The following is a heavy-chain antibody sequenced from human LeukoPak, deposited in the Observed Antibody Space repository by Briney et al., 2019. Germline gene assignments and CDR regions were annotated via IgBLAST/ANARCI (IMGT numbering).Heavy chain of an antibody. CDR1: GFPFSSHW. Sequence: GGSLRLSCVASGFPFSSHWMAWVRQAPGKGLEWVSYISSSSSMIYYADSVKGRFTISRDNAKNSLYLQMKSLRDEDTAIYYCARDYGDLPARVPYFDYWGQGTLVTVSS. J-gene: IGHJ4*02. D-gene: IGHD4-17*01. CDR3: ARDYGDLPARVPYFDY. V-gene: IGHV3-48*02. CDR2: ISSSSSMI.